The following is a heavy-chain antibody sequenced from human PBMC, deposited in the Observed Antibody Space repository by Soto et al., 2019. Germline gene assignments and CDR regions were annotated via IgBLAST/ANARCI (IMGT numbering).Heavy chain of an antibody. V-gene: IGHV1-46*01. Sequence: QVQLVQSGAEVKKPGASVKVSCKASGYTFTTYYMHWVRQAPGQGLEWMGIINPSCGRTTYAQNFQGRVTMTRDTSTSTVYTELTSLRSEDTAIYYCARDGCITATCAGGGNWFDPWGQGTPVTVSS. CDR3: ARDGCITATCAGGGNWFDP. D-gene: IGHD3-10*01. J-gene: IGHJ5*02. CDR1: GYTFTTYY. CDR2: INPSCGRT.